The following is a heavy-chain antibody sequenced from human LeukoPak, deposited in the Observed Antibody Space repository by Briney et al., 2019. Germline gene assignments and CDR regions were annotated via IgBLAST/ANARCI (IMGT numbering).Heavy chain of an antibody. D-gene: IGHD6-19*01. Sequence: SETLSLTCTVTGGSISSYYWSWIRQPPGKGLEGIGYIYYSGSTNYNPSLKSRVTISVDTSKNQFSLKLSSVTAADTAVYYCARQGSGGDFDYWGQGTLVTVSS. J-gene: IGHJ4*02. CDR1: GGSISSYY. V-gene: IGHV4-59*08. CDR2: IYYSGST. CDR3: ARQGSGGDFDY.